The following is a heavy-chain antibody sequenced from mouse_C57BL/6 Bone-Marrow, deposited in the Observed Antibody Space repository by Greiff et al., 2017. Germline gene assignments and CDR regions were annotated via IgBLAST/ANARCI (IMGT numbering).Heavy chain of an antibody. D-gene: IGHD1-1*01. CDR3: TRVELPYAIDY. Sequence: EVTLVESGGGLVQPGESLKFSCESNEYEFPSPDLSWVRKTPEKRLELVAAINSAGGSTSYPATLERRFIISRATTSKTPYLQMSRLRSENTAIYYGTRVELPYAIDYWGQGTSVTVSS. J-gene: IGHJ4*01. CDR2: INSAGGST. CDR1: EYEFPSPD. V-gene: IGHV5-2*03.